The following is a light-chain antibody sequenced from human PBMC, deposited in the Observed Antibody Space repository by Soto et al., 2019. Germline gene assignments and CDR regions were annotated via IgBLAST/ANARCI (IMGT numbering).Light chain of an antibody. Sequence: QPVLTQPPSASGSPGQSVTISCTGTSSDVGGYNYVSWYQQHPGKAPKLMIYEVSTRPSRVPDRFSGSKSGNTASLTVSGLQAEDEADYYCSSYAGSNNLVVFGGGTKLTVL. CDR2: EVS. V-gene: IGLV2-8*01. CDR1: SSDVGGYNY. J-gene: IGLJ2*01. CDR3: SSYAGSNNLVV.